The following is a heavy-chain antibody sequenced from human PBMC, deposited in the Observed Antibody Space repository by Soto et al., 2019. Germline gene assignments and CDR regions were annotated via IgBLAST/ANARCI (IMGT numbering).Heavy chain of an antibody. CDR1: GDSISSRSYY. J-gene: IGHJ4*02. Sequence: SETLSLTCTVTGDSISSRSYYWGWIRQPPGKGLEWIGSIYYSGSTYNNPSLRSRVSMSIDTSKDQFSLKLKSVTAADTAVYYCARSHYTYGLLIDYWGPGTLVTVSS. CDR2: IYYSGST. V-gene: IGHV4-39*01. CDR3: ARSHYTYGLLIDY. D-gene: IGHD2-8*01.